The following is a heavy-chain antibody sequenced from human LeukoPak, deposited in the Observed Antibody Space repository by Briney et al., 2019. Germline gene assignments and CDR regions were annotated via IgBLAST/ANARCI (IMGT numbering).Heavy chain of an antibody. CDR1: GSTFSSYG. J-gene: IGHJ4*02. CDR3: AKDNAYSSGWLYYFDY. V-gene: IGHV3-23*01. CDR2: ISGSGGST. Sequence: GGSLRLSCAASGSTFSSYGMSWVRQAPGKGLEWVSAISGSGGSTYYADSVKGRFTISRDNSKNTLYLQMNSLRAEDTAIYYCAKDNAYSSGWLYYFDYWGQGTLVTVSS. D-gene: IGHD6-19*01.